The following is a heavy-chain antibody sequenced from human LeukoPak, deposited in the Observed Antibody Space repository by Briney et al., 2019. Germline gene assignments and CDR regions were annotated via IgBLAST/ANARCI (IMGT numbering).Heavy chain of an antibody. Sequence: GGSLRLSCAASGFTFSSYPMHWVRQAPGKGLEWLAVISYDGSEKHYADPVKGRFTISRGSSKNTVYLQMNSLRDEDTAVYYCAREGSSGYYPYWGQGILVTVSS. CDR3: AREGSSGYYPY. CDR2: ISYDGSEK. D-gene: IGHD3-22*01. CDR1: GFTFSSYP. J-gene: IGHJ4*02. V-gene: IGHV3-30-3*01.